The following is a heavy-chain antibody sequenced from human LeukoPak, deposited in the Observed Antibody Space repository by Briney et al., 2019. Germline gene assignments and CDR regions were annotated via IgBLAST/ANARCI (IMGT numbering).Heavy chain of an antibody. CDR2: IWYDGSNK. D-gene: IGHD3-10*02. V-gene: IGHV3-33*08. CDR3: ARDLGSGNFLLDY. Sequence: GGSLRLSCAASGFTFANYVIHWVRQAPGKGLEWVAVIWYDGSNKYYADSVKGRFTISRDNSKNTLYLQMNSLRAEDTAVYYCARDLGSGNFLLDYWGQGTLVTVSS. J-gene: IGHJ4*02. CDR1: GFTFANYV.